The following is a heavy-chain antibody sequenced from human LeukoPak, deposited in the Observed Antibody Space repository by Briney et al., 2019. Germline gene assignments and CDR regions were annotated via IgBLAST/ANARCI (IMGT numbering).Heavy chain of an antibody. D-gene: IGHD3-10*01. V-gene: IGHV3-53*01. CDR2: LYSGANT. J-gene: IGHJ3*01. Sequence: PGGSLRLSCTASGFSVSSNFMSWVRQAPGKGLEWVSVLYSGANTYYADSVKGRFTISRDNSKNTLYLQMNSLRADDTAVYYCARAVAYYYVSGNYYPGAFDVWAKGQWSPSLQ. CDR1: GFSVSSNF. CDR3: ARAVAYYYVSGNYYPGAFDV.